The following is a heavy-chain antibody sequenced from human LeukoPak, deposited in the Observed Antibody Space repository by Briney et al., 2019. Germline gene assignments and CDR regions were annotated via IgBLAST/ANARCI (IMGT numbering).Heavy chain of an antibody. CDR2: ISYSGST. Sequence: SETLSLTCTVSGGSISSGGYYWSWIRQPPGKGLEWIGSISYSGSTYYNPSLKTRVTMSVDTSENQFSPKLSSVTAADSTVYYCVRIYCTSTSCYGDSYYGMDVWGQGTTVTVSS. CDR3: VRIYCTSTSCYGDSYYGMDV. CDR1: GGSISSGGYY. V-gene: IGHV4-39*01. D-gene: IGHD2-2*01. J-gene: IGHJ6*02.